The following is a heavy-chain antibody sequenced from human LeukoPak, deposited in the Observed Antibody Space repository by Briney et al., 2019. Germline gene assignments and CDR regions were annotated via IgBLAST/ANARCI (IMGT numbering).Heavy chain of an antibody. CDR3: ARGPPTAQCFQH. J-gene: IGHJ1*01. V-gene: IGHV1-46*01. D-gene: IGHD1-1*01. CDR1: GYTFTSYY. CDR2: INPSGGST. Sequence: ASVKASCKASGYTFTSYYMHWVRQAPGQGLEWMGIINPSGGSTSYAQKFQGRITITRNTSISTVYMELSSLRSEDTAVYYCARGPPTAQCFQHWGQGTLVTVSS.